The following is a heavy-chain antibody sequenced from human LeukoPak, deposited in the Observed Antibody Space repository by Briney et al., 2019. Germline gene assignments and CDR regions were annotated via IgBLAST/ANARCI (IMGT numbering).Heavy chain of an antibody. CDR3: ARHGYSSSWYTNWSYYYYMDV. Sequence: PGESPKTSLKCSGYSFTSYWIGWVRQMPGKGLEGVGTIYPGDSDTRYSPSFQGQVTISADKSISTAYLQWSSLKASDTAMYYCARHGYSSSWYTNWSYYYYMDVWGKGTTVTVSS. CDR1: GYSFTSYW. J-gene: IGHJ6*03. CDR2: IYPGDSDT. D-gene: IGHD6-13*01. V-gene: IGHV5-51*01.